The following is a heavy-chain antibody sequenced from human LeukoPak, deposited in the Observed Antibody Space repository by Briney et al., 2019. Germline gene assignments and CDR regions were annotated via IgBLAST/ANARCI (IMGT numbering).Heavy chain of an antibody. CDR3: ARDLRLTTIFGVVSN. CDR1: GFTFRSYW. D-gene: IGHD3-3*01. CDR2: MKLDGSEE. Sequence: GGSLRLSCAASGFTFRSYWMSWVRQAPGKGLEWVANMKLDGSEEYYVDSVKGRFTISSDNAKNSLYLQMNSLRVDDTAVYYCARDLRLTTIFGVVSNWGQGTLVTVSS. V-gene: IGHV3-7*01. J-gene: IGHJ4*02.